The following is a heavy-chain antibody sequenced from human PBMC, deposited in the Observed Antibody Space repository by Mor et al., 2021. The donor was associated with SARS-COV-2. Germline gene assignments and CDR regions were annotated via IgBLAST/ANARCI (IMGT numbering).Heavy chain of an antibody. Sequence: QAPGQGLEWMAWINTNSGVTKDAQKFQGRVTMTSDTSSSTVYLELNSLRPDDTAVYYCARGDEGVFDYWGQGTLV. D-gene: IGHD2-21*01. CDR3: ARGDEGVFDY. J-gene: IGHJ4*02. V-gene: IGHV1-2*02. CDR2: INTNSGVT.